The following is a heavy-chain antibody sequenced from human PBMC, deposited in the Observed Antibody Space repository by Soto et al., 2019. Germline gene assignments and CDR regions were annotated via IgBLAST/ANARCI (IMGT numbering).Heavy chain of an antibody. J-gene: IGHJ6*02. V-gene: IGHV1-69*13. CDR3: ARSPRAGYHYGMDV. CDR2: IIPTFGAA. Sequence: GASVKVSCKASGGTFSSDAISWVRQAPGQGLEWMGGIIPTFGAANYAQKFQGRVTMTADESTRTAYMDLSSLRSDDTAVYYCARSPRAGYHYGMDVWGQGTTVTVSS. CDR1: GGTFSSDA.